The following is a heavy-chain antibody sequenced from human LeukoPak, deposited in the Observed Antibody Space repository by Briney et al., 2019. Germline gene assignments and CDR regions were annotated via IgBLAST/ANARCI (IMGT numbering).Heavy chain of an antibody. D-gene: IGHD6-13*01. CDR1: GFTFSSYG. CDR3: ASMSSSWYLDY. Sequence: PGRSLRLSCAASGFTFSSYGMHWFRQAPGKGLEWVAVIWYDGSNKYYADSVKGRFTISRDNSKNTLYLQMNSLRAEDTAVYYCASMSSSWYLDYWGQGTLVTVSS. J-gene: IGHJ4*02. CDR2: IWYDGSNK. V-gene: IGHV3-33*01.